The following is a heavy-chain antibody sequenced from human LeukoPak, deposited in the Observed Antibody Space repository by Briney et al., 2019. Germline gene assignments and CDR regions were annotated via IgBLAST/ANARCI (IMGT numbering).Heavy chain of an antibody. CDR2: IWYDGSNK. V-gene: IGHV3-33*06. Sequence: PGGSLRLSCAASGFTFSGYGMHWVRQAPGKGLEWVAVIWYDGSNKYYADSVKGRFTISIDNSKNTLYLQMNSLRAEDTAVYYCAKDRGRASSGWYVLDFDYWGQGTLVTVSS. CDR3: AKDRGRASSGWYVLDFDY. CDR1: GFTFSGYG. J-gene: IGHJ4*02. D-gene: IGHD6-19*01.